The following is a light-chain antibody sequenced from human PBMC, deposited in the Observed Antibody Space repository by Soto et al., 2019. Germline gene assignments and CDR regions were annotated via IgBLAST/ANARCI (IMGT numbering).Light chain of an antibody. J-gene: IGLJ3*02. CDR2: TTN. CDR1: TGAVTSGNY. CDR3: LRYYGGAHLV. Sequence: QAVVTQEPSLTVSPGGTVTLTCASNTGAVTSGNYASWFQQKPGQAPRTLIYTTNNKHSWTPARFSGSLLGDKAALTVSGVQPEDEADYYCLRYYGGAHLVFGGGTQLTVL. V-gene: IGLV7-43*01.